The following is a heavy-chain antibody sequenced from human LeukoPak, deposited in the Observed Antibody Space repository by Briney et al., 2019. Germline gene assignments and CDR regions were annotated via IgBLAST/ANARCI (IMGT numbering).Heavy chain of an antibody. CDR2: IYPGDSDT. J-gene: IGHJ5*02. D-gene: IGHD6-13*01. Sequence: GESLKISCQGSGYIFTTYWIGWVRQMPGKGLEWMGIIYPGDSDTQYSPSFQGQVTISADKSINTAYLQWSSLKVSDTAMYYCARILRGVSKYTSSWPKNWFDPWGPGTLVTVSS. V-gene: IGHV5-51*01. CDR1: GYIFTTYW. CDR3: ARILRGVSKYTSSWPKNWFDP.